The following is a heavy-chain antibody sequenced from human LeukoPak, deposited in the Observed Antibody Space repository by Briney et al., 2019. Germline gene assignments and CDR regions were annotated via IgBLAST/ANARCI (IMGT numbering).Heavy chain of an antibody. CDR1: GGSFSGYY. D-gene: IGHD6-6*01. CDR3: ARGFRDSSSSTRYYYYGMDV. CDR2: INHSGST. J-gene: IGHJ6*02. Sequence: SETLSLTCAVYGGSFSGYYWSWIRQPPGKGLEWIGEINHSGSTNYNPSLKSRVTISVDTSKNKFSLKLSSVTAADTAVYYCARGFRDSSSSTRYYYYGMDVWGQGTTVTVSS. V-gene: IGHV4-34*01.